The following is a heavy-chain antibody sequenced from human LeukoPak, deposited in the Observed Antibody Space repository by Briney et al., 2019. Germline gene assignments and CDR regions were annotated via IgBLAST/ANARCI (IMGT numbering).Heavy chain of an antibody. CDR1: GGSINSYY. J-gene: IGHJ4*02. CDR2: IYYSGST. Sequence: SETLSLTCTVSGGSINSYYWSWIRQPPGKGLEWIGYIYYSGSTNYNPSLRSRVTISIDTSKNQFSLKLSSVTAADTAVYYCARHRAGSGWYFDYWGQGTLVTVSS. D-gene: IGHD6-19*01. CDR3: ARHRAGSGWYFDY. V-gene: IGHV4-59*01.